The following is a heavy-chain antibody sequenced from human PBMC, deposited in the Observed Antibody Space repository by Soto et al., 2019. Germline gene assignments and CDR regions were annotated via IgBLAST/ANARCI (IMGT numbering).Heavy chain of an antibody. V-gene: IGHV3-64D*08. D-gene: IGHD1-7*01. CDR3: VKEAFNWNYGASYNWFDP. CDR1: GFTFRSYA. CDR2: ISSNGGST. J-gene: IGHJ5*02. Sequence: GGSLRLSCSASGFTFRSYAMHWVRQAPGKGLDYVSAISSNGGSTYYADSVKGRFTISRDISKNTLYLQMSSLRAEDTAVYYCVKEAFNWNYGASYNWFDPWGQGTLVTV.